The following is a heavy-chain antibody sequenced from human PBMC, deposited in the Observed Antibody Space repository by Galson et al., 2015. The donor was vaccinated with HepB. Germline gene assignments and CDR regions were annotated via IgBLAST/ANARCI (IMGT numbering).Heavy chain of an antibody. V-gene: IGHV1-8*01. CDR2: VNPNSGNT. Sequence: SVKVSCKASGYTFTSYDINWVRQATGQGLEWMGWVNPNSGNTGYAQKFQGRVTMTRNTSISTAYMELSSLRSEDTAVYYCATNYDFWSGAGDVLWGRGTLVTVSS. J-gene: IGHJ2*01. CDR3: ATNYDFWSGAGDVL. CDR1: GYTFTSYD. D-gene: IGHD3-3*01.